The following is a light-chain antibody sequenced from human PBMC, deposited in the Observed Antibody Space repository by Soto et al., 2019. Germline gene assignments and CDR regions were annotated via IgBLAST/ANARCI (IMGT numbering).Light chain of an antibody. CDR2: TAS. V-gene: IGKV1-12*01. Sequence: DIQMTQSPSSVSASVGDRATITCRASQDINKWLAWYQQKPGLAPNLVIYTASRLHGGGPSRFSGSASGTDFTLTISSLESEDVATYYCQQGKSFPLTFGGGTKVEI. J-gene: IGKJ4*01. CDR3: QQGKSFPLT. CDR1: QDINKW.